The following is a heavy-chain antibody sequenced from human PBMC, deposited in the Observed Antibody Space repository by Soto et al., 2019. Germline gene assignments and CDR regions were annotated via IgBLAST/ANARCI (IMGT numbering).Heavy chain of an antibody. CDR2: IIPLLNTR. D-gene: IGHD3-10*01. CDR3: ARNRYYSGQNAYFQNLDL. Sequence: GASVKVSCKASGDTFSTYGITWVRQAPGQGLEWVGGIIPLLNTRNSAQKLQGRVTISVDESANTAYMELISLKSDDTAVYFCARNRYYSGQNAYFQNLDLWGQGTLVTVSS. V-gene: IGHV1-69*13. CDR1: GDTFSTYG. J-gene: IGHJ5*02.